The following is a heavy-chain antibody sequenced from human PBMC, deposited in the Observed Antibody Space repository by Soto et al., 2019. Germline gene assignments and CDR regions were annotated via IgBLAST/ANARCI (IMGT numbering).Heavy chain of an antibody. CDR3: ARGGSSWSHFDY. CDR1: GFTFSDYY. Sequence: QVQLVESGGGLVKPGGSLRLSCAASGFTFSDYYMSWIRQAPGKGLEWVSYISSSSGYTNYADSVKGRFTISRDNAKNSLYLQMNSLRDEDTAVYYRARGGSSWSHFDYWGQGTLVTVAS. D-gene: IGHD6-13*01. J-gene: IGHJ4*02. CDR2: ISSSSGYT. V-gene: IGHV3-11*05.